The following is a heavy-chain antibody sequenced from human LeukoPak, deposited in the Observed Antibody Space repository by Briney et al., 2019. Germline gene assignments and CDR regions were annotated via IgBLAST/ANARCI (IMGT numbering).Heavy chain of an antibody. Sequence: PGGSLRLSCAASGFTFSTYCMKWVRQAPGKGLEWVSSISSSGGYIYYADSVEGRFTISRDNAKHSLYLQMNSLRADDTAVYYCARCNGGSCYRSDDYWGQGTLVTVSS. CDR3: ARCNGGSCYRSDDY. V-gene: IGHV3-21*01. CDR2: ISSSGGYI. J-gene: IGHJ4*02. CDR1: GFTFSTYC. D-gene: IGHD2-15*01.